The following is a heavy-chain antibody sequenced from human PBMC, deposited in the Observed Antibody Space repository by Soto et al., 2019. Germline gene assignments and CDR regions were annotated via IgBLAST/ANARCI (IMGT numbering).Heavy chain of an antibody. CDR3: TRDGMATIPFDY. J-gene: IGHJ4*02. Sequence: GSLRLSCAASGFTFSGYWMHWVRQAPGKGLEWVSRIDFDGTGTIYADSVKGRFTISRDNAKNTLFLQMNSLRAEDTAVYFCTRDGMATIPFDYWGQGSLVTVSS. V-gene: IGHV3-74*01. CDR1: GFTFSGYW. CDR2: IDFDGTGT. D-gene: IGHD5-12*01.